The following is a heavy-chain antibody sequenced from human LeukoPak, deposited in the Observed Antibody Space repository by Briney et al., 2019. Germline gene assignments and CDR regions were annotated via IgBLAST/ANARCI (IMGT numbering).Heavy chain of an antibody. J-gene: IGHJ4*02. CDR1: GFNFANHA. CDR2: ISGGGDIT. CDR3: VREDTPATANY. D-gene: IGHD2-21*02. Sequence: GGSLRLSCAASGFNFANHAMSWVRQTPGKGLEWVSAISGGGDITYYADSVTGRFTISRDNSKDTLFLQMYSLRPGDTAVYYCVREDTPATANYWGQGTLVTISS. V-gene: IGHV3-23*01.